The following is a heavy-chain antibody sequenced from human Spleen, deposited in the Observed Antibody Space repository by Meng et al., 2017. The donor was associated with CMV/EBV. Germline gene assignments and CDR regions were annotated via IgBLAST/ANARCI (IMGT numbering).Heavy chain of an antibody. CDR3: AKLQGSKDY. CDR2: ISWNSVSI. Sequence: SLKISCAASGFTFEDYAMHWVRQAAGKGLEWVSGISWNSVSIGYADSVKGRFTISRDDAKNSLYLQMNSLRTEDTALYFCAKLQGSKDYWGQGTLVTVSS. V-gene: IGHV3-9*01. J-gene: IGHJ4*02. CDR1: GFTFEDYA.